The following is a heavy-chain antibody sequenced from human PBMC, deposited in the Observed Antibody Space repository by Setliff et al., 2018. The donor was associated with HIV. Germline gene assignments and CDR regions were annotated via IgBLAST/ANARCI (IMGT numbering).Heavy chain of an antibody. CDR3: ARGGGRDSLGIYCSGGSCSALDI. D-gene: IGHD2-15*01. V-gene: IGHV4-39*07. J-gene: IGHJ3*02. CDR1: GGSIRTSSYY. CDR2: IFYSGST. Sequence: LSLTCTVSGGSIRTSSYYWGWIRQPPGKGLEWLGSIFYSGSTYYNPSLESRVTISVDTSKNQFSLKLSSVTAADTAVYYCARGGGRDSLGIYCSGGSCSALDIWGQGTMVTVSS.